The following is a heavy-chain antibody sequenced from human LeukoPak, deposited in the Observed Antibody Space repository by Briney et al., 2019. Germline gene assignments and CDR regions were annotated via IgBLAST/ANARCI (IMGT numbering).Heavy chain of an antibody. CDR3: ARSYTSYYFDY. J-gene: IGHJ4*01. CDR1: GGSISSYY. Sequence: PSETLSLTCPVSGGSISSYYWSWIRQPPGKGLEWIGYIYYSGSTNYNPSLKSRVTISVDTSKNQFSLKLSSMTAADTAVYYSARSYTSYYFDYWGQGTLVTVSS. V-gene: IGHV4-59*01. CDR2: IYYSGST.